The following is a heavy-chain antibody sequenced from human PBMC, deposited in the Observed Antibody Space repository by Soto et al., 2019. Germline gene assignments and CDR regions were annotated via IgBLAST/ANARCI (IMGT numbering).Heavy chain of an antibody. CDR1: GYNFTTYC. V-gene: IGHV5-51*01. D-gene: IGHD1-26*01. J-gene: IGHJ4*02. CDR3: ARRKNKVGAPFDY. CDR2: IYPDDSET. Sequence: GESLKISCNGSGYNFTTYCIGLVLQMPEKGLDWMGIIYPDDSETRHSPSFQGQVTLSADKSITTAYMHWSGLKASDSGIYYCARRKNKVGAPFDYWGQGTLVTVSS.